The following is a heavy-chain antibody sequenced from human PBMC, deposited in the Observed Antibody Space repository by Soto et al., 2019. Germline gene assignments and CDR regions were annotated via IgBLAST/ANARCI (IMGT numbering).Heavy chain of an antibody. Sequence: QVQLQESGPGLVKPSQTLSLTCTVSGGSISSGGYYWSWIRQHPGKGLEWIGYIYYSGSTYYNPSLKSRVTISVDTAKNQFSLKLSSVTAADTAVYYCARESRGGIAAAGTDDAFDIWGQGTMVTVSS. CDR3: ARESRGGIAAAGTDDAFDI. J-gene: IGHJ3*02. CDR1: GGSISSGGYY. CDR2: IYYSGST. V-gene: IGHV4-31*03. D-gene: IGHD6-13*01.